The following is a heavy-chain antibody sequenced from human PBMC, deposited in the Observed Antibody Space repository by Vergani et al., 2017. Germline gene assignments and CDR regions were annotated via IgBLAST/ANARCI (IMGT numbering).Heavy chain of an antibody. CDR2: MNPNSGNT. Sequence: QVQLVQSGAEVKKPGASVKVSCKASGYTFTSYDINWVRQATGQGLEWMGWMNPNSGNTGYAQKFQGRLTMTRNTSISTAYMELSSLRSEDTAVYYCARSIARSLLVATVEMGGYWGQGTLVTVSS. D-gene: IGHD4-23*01. V-gene: IGHV1-8*01. J-gene: IGHJ4*02. CDR1: GYTFTSYD. CDR3: ARSIARSLLVATVEMGGY.